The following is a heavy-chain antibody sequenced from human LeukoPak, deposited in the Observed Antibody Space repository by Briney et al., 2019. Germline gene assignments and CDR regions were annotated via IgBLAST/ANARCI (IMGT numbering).Heavy chain of an antibody. V-gene: IGHV3-30*03. Sequence: PGRSLRLSCAASGFTFSSYGMHWVRQAPGKGLEWVAVISYDGSNKYYADSVKGRFTISRDNSKNTLYLQMNSLRAEDTAVYYCARESGDLDDAFDIWGQGTMVTVSS. CDR2: ISYDGSNK. CDR3: ARESGDLDDAFDI. J-gene: IGHJ3*02. CDR1: GFTFSSYG. D-gene: IGHD1-26*01.